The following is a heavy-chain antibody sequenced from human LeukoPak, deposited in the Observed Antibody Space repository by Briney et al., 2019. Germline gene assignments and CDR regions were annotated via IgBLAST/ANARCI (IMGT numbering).Heavy chain of an antibody. CDR3: AKALGVVTENFDY. CDR1: GFTFSSYA. CDR2: ISGSGGST. J-gene: IGHJ4*02. Sequence: GGSLRLSCAASGFTFSSYAMSWVRQAPGKGLEWVSAISGSGGSTYYAGSVKGRFTISRDNSKNTLYLQMNSLRAEDTAVYYCAKALGVVTENFDYWGQGTLVTVSS. D-gene: IGHD3-3*01. V-gene: IGHV3-23*01.